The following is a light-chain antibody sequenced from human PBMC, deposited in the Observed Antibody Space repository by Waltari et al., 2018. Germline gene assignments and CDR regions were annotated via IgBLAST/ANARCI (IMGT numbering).Light chain of an antibody. CDR2: AAS. Sequence: DIQMTQSPSSLSASVGDRVTITCRASQTIGTYLSWYQQKPGKAPRLLIYAASSLESGVPSRFSGSGSGTEFTLTISSLQPEDFATYYWQQSYNTPRTFGQGTKVEIK. J-gene: IGKJ1*01. V-gene: IGKV1-39*01. CDR1: QTIGTY. CDR3: QQSYNTPRT.